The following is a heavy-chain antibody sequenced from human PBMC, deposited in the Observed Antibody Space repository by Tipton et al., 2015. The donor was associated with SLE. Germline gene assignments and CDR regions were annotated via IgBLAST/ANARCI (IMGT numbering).Heavy chain of an antibody. V-gene: IGHV4-34*01. J-gene: IGHJ3*02. Sequence: TLSLTCAVYGGSFSGYYWSWIRQPPGKGLEWIGEINHSGSTNYNPSLKSRVTISVDTSKNQFSLKLSSVTAADTAVYYCARHEGAFDIWGQGTMVTVSS. CDR3: ARHEGAFDI. CDR2: INHSGST. CDR1: GGSFSGYY.